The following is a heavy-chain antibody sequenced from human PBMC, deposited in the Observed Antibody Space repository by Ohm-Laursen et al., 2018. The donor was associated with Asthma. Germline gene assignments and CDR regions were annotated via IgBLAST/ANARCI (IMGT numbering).Heavy chain of an antibody. CDR1: GYTFSRYS. Sequence: SLRLSCAASGYTFSRYSIHWVRQIPGKGLEWVASISTASSFIYYADSVRGRSTTSRDNARNSVYLQMNSLGAEDTALYYCARIGPEWELPGREYSLHHWGEGTLVTVSS. V-gene: IGHV3-21*01. D-gene: IGHD1-26*01. J-gene: IGHJ1*01. CDR3: ARIGPEWELPGREYSLHH. CDR2: ISTASSFI.